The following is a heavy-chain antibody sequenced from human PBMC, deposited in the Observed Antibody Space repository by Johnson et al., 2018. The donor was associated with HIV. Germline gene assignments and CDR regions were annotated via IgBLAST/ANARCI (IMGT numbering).Heavy chain of an antibody. V-gene: IGHV3-9*01. CDR2: ISWNSGNI. J-gene: IGHJ3*02. CDR1: GFTFDDYA. CDR3: AKRGHGYAAFDI. Sequence: VQLVESGGGVVRPGGSLRLSCAASGFTFDDYAMHWVRQAPGKGLEWVSGISWNSGNIGYADSVKGRFTISRDNAKNSLYLQMNSLRAEDTALYYCAKRGHGYAAFDIWGQGTMVTVSS. D-gene: IGHD2-15*01.